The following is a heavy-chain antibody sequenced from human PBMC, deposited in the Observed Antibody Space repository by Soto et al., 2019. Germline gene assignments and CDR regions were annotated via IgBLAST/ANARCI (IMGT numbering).Heavy chain of an antibody. CDR3: ATWHEREHAYDV. V-gene: IGHV3-53*01. CDR1: GFTISGKKY. Sequence: LRLSCAACGFTISGKKYVAWVRQAPGKGLEWVSALYDLDGSFYAASVKGRFTTSSDSSKTTVYLQMNDLRPDDTAVYYCATWHEREHAYDVWGQGTTVTVSS. CDR2: LYDLDGS. J-gene: IGHJ3*01. D-gene: IGHD1-1*01.